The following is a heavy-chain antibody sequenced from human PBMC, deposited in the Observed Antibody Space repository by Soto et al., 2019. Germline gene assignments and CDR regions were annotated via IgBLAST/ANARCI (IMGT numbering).Heavy chain of an antibody. V-gene: IGHV3-48*02. J-gene: IGHJ6*02. CDR3: ARDGARGYDMDV. CDR1: GFTFRGYS. D-gene: IGHD3-16*01. Sequence: EVQLVESGGGLVQPGGSLRLPCAASGFTFRGYSMNWVRQVPGKGLEWISYISWGDNVIYYADSAKGRFTISRDDVDNLLYLQMNSLRDDDTAVYYCARDGARGYDMDVWGHGTTVTVSS. CDR2: ISWGDNVI.